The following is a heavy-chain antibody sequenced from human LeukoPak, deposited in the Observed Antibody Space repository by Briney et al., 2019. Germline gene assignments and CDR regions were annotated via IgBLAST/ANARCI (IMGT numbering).Heavy chain of an antibody. CDR3: AKVASGGLRYFDWLLDY. J-gene: IGHJ4*02. CDR1: GFTFSSYA. Sequence: ERSLRLSCAASGFTFSSYAMHWVRQAPGKGLEWVAVISYDGSNKYYADSVKGRFTISRDNSKNTLYLQMNSLRAEDTAVYYCAKVASGGLRYFDWLLDYWGQGTLVTVSS. D-gene: IGHD3-9*01. V-gene: IGHV3-30*04. CDR2: ISYDGSNK.